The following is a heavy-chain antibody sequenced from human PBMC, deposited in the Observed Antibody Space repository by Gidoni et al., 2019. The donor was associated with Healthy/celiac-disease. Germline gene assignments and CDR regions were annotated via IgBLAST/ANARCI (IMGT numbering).Heavy chain of an antibody. V-gene: IGHV3-30*02. D-gene: IGHD6-6*01. CDR2: IRYDGSNK. J-gene: IGHJ4*02. Sequence: QVQLVESGGGVVQPGGSLILSCAASGFTFSSYGMHWVRQAPGKGLEWVAFIRYDGSNKYYADSVKGRFTISRDNSKNTLYLQMNSLRAEDTAVYYCAKVSSSSSYYYFDYWGQGTLVTVSS. CDR1: GFTFSSYG. CDR3: AKVSSSSSYYYFDY.